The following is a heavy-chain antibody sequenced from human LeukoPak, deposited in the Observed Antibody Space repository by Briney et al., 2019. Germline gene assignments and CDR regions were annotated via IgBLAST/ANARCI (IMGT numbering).Heavy chain of an antibody. CDR1: GFTFSSYS. Sequence: GGSLRLSCAASGFTFSSYSMNWVRQAPGKGLEWVSSISSSSGFIYYADSVKGRFTVSRDNARNSLYLQMNSLRAEDTAVYYCARDYIVGATRSYYFDYWGQGTLVTVSS. J-gene: IGHJ4*02. V-gene: IGHV3-21*01. D-gene: IGHD1-26*01. CDR3: ARDYIVGATRSYYFDY. CDR2: ISSSSGFI.